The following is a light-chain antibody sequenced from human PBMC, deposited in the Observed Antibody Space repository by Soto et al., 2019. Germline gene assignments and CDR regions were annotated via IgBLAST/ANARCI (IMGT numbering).Light chain of an antibody. CDR1: QSVDIN. CDR2: GAS. Sequence: EIVLTQFPATLSVSQGERATLSCRASQSVDINLAWYQQKPGQAPRLLIYGASTRATDMPGTFSGSGSGTDFTLKINTIEPEDSAVYYCQRYGRSPTWTFGPGTQVEIK. V-gene: IGKV3-20*01. CDR3: QRYGRSPTWT. J-gene: IGKJ1*01.